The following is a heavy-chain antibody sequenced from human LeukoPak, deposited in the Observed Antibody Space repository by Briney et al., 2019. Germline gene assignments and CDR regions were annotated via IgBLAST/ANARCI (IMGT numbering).Heavy chain of an antibody. V-gene: IGHV3-7*01. CDR1: GFTFSSYW. Sequence: AGGSLRLSCAASGFTFSSYWMSWVRQAPGKGLEWVANIKQDGGEKYYVDSVKGRFTISRDNAKNSLYLQMNSLRAEDTAVYYCASTFGGNSDTYWGQGTLVTVSS. CDR2: IKQDGGEK. D-gene: IGHD4-23*01. J-gene: IGHJ4*02. CDR3: ASTFGGNSDTY.